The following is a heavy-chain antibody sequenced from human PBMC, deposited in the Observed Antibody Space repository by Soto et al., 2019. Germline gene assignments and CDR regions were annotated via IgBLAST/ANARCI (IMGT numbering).Heavy chain of an antibody. CDR1: GFIFSDYH. CDR2: IRRKANSYTT. V-gene: IGHV3-72*01. CDR3: AMLGGWSGGSSGMDV. D-gene: IGHD6-19*01. Sequence: EVQLVESGGGLVQPGGCLRFSCAASGFIFSDYHMDWVRQAPGKGLEWVGRIRRKANSYTTEYAASVKGRFTISRDDSKNSLYLQMNSLKSEDTAVYYCAMLGGWSGGSSGMDVWGQGTTVTVSS. J-gene: IGHJ6*02.